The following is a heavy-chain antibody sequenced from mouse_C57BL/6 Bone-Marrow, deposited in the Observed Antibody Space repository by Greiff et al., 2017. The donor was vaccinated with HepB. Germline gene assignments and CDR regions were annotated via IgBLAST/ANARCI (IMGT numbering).Heavy chain of an antibody. V-gene: IGHV1-54*01. CDR1: GYAFTNYL. J-gene: IGHJ4*01. Sequence: VQLQQSGAELVRPGPSVKVSCKASGYAFTNYLIEWVKQRPGQGLEWIGVINPGSGGTNYNEKFKGKATLTADKSSSPAYMQLSSLTSEDSAVYFCARESTTYDYDVGAMDYWGQGTSVTVSS. CDR3: ARESTTYDYDVGAMDY. CDR2: INPGSGGT. D-gene: IGHD2-4*01.